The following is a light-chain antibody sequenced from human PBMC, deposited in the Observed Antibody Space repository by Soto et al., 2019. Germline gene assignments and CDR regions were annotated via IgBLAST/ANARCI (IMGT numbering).Light chain of an antibody. J-gene: IGKJ2*01. Sequence: AIQMTQSPSSLSASLGDSVAITCRASQDIKNDLAWYHHRPGTAPKLLIYAATALQSGVTLRVSGSGSGTDFTLTIRNLQPEDSAIYYCLQDYSHPPTFGQGTRLEIK. CDR2: AAT. V-gene: IGKV1-6*01. CDR3: LQDYSHPPT. CDR1: QDIKND.